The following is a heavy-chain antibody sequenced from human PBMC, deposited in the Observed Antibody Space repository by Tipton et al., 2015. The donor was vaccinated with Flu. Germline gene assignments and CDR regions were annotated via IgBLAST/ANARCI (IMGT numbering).Heavy chain of an antibody. Sequence: QVQLVQSGAEVKKPGSSVKVSCKASGGTFSSYAISWVRQAPGQGLEWMGRIIPIFGTANYAQKFQGRVTITADESTSTAYMELSSLRSGDTAVYYCARVGGDYYDSSGYERLDYWGQGTLVTVSS. CDR3: ARVGGDYYDSSGYERLDY. V-gene: IGHV1-69*18. CDR2: IIPIFGTA. D-gene: IGHD3-22*01. J-gene: IGHJ4*02. CDR1: GGTFSSYA.